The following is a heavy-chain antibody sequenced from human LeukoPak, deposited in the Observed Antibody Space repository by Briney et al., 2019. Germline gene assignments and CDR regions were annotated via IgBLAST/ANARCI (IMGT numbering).Heavy chain of an antibody. CDR3: ARGDYGITIFGVVIANFDY. Sequence: PSETLSLTCAVYGGSFSGYYWSWIRQPPGKGLEWIGKINHSGSTNYNPSLKSRVTISVDTSKNQFSLKLSSVTAADTAVYYCARGDYGITIFGVVIANFDYWGQGTLVTVSS. J-gene: IGHJ4*02. V-gene: IGHV4-34*01. CDR1: GGSFSGYY. CDR2: INHSGST. D-gene: IGHD3-3*01.